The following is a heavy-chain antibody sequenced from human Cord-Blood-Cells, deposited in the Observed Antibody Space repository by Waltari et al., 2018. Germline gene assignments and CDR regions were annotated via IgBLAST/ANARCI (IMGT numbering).Heavy chain of an antibody. J-gene: IGHJ3*02. Sequence: QVQLVESGGGVVQPGRSLRPSCEASGFIFGTSGLHGVCPAPGKGLEWVAVIWYDGSNKYYADSVKGRFTISRDNSKNTLYLQMNSLRAEDTAVYYCARESRIAAAAFDIWGQGTMVTVSS. V-gene: IGHV3-33*01. CDR1: GFIFGTSG. CDR3: ARESRIAAAAFDI. CDR2: IWYDGSNK. D-gene: IGHD6-13*01.